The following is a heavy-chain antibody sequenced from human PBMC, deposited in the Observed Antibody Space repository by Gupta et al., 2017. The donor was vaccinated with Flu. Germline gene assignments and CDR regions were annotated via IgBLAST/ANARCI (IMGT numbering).Heavy chain of an antibody. CDR2: ISSSGGSA. Sequence: EIQLLASGGGLVKPGGSLRLSCRASGFTFSSYAMSWVRQAPGKGLEWVSVISSSGGSAYYTDSVKDTCTISRDNSLDTLYLQMNSLRAEDTAVYFGAKDQVARDYRAVADAMDSLGQGTLFTVSS. CDR1: GFTFSSYA. J-gene: IGHJ4*02. CDR3: AKDQVARDYRAVADAMDS. V-gene: IGHV3-23*01. D-gene: IGHD6-19*01.